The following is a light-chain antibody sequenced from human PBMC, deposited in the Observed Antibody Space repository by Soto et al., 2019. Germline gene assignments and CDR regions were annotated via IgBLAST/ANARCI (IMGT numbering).Light chain of an antibody. V-gene: IGKV4-1*01. Sequence: DIVMTQSPDSLAVSLGERATINCKSSQSVLYSSDNKNYLAWYQQKPGQPPKLLIYWASTRDSVVPDRFSGSGSGADFTLTISSLQAEDVAVYYWQQYYSTLTFGGGTKVEIK. CDR3: QQYYSTLT. CDR2: WAS. CDR1: QSVLYSSDNKNY. J-gene: IGKJ4*01.